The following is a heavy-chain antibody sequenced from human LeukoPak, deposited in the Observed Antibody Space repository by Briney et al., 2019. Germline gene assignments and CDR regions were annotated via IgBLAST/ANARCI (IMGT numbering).Heavy chain of an antibody. V-gene: IGHV3-30-3*01. D-gene: IGHD3-22*01. CDR1: GFTFSTYA. CDR2: ISYDGSSK. Sequence: PGGSLRLSCAASGFTFSTYAMHWVRQAPGKGLEWVAVISYDGSSKYYADSVKGRFTISRDNSKNTLYLQMNSLRAEDTAVYYCAREWDQGYYDSSGYYRNYFDYWGQGTLITVSS. J-gene: IGHJ4*02. CDR3: AREWDQGYYDSSGYYRNYFDY.